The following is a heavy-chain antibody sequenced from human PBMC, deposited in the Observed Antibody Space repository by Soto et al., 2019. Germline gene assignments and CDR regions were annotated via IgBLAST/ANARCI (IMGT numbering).Heavy chain of an antibody. D-gene: IGHD3-22*01. CDR2: IYFRGNT. Sequence: TLSLTCSVSGDSISRIDYYWTWIRQHPEKGLEWIGNIYFRGNTYYSPSLESRLTISVDTSKNQFSLKLTSVTAADTAVYYCAREGGSYDSGGYLIRGAFDIWGQGTMVTVSS. V-gene: IGHV4-31*03. CDR3: AREGGSYDSGGYLIRGAFDI. J-gene: IGHJ3*02. CDR1: GDSISRIDYY.